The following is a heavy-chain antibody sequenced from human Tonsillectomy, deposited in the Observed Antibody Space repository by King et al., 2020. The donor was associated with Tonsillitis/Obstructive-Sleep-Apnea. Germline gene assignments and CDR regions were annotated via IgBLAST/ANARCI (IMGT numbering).Heavy chain of an antibody. J-gene: IGHJ4*02. D-gene: IGHD3-22*01. Sequence: VQLVESGGGLVKPGGSLRLSCAASGFTFSNAWMNWVRQAPGKGLEWVGRIKSKTDGGTTDYAAPVKGRFTISRDDSKNTLYLQMHSLKTEDTAVYYCTTALGITMIVVVTTEDYWGQGTLVTVSS. CDR2: IKSKTDGGTT. V-gene: IGHV3-15*07. CDR1: GFTFSNAW. CDR3: TTALGITMIVVVTTEDY.